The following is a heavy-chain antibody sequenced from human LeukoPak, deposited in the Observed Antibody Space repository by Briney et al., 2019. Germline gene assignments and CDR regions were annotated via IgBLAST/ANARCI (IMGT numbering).Heavy chain of an antibody. CDR2: INSDGSSA. Sequence: PGGSLRVSCAASGFTFSSYWMHWVRQAPGKGLVWVSRINSDGSSAKYADSVKGRFTISRDNAKNTLYVQMNNLRAEDTAVYYCARVDPKAPGDYSWGRGTLVTVSS. V-gene: IGHV3-74*03. CDR1: GFTFSSYW. D-gene: IGHD2-2*03. CDR3: ARVDPKAPGDYS. J-gene: IGHJ4*02.